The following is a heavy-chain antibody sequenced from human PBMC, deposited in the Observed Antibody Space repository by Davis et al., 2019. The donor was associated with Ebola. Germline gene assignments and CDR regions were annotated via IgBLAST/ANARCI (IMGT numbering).Heavy chain of an antibody. V-gene: IGHV1-2*04. CDR3: ARSPTYYDFWSGTQSNYYYYYGMDV. CDR2: IIPIFGTA. CDR1: GYTFTSYA. D-gene: IGHD3-3*01. Sequence: AASVKVSCKASGYTFTSYAISWVRQAPGQGLEWMGGIIPIFGTANYAQKFQGWVTMTRDTSISTAYMELSRLRSDDTAVYYCARSPTYYDFWSGTQSNYYYYYGMDVWGQGTTVTVSS. J-gene: IGHJ6*02.